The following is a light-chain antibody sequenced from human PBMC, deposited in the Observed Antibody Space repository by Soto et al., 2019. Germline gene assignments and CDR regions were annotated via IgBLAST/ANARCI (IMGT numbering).Light chain of an antibody. V-gene: IGKV1-5*01. CDR2: DAS. J-gene: IGKJ1*01. Sequence: DIQMTQSPSILSASVGDRVTITCRASQSIRSWLAWYQQKPGKAPKVLIYDASSLESGVPSRFSGSGSGTEFTLTISSLQPDDFATYYCQHNNGYSWTFGQGTKVDIK. CDR1: QSIRSW. CDR3: QHNNGYSWT.